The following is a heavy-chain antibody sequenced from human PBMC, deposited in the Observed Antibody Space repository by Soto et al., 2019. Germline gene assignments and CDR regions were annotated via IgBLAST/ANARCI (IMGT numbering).Heavy chain of an antibody. Sequence: LRLSCAASGFTFISYAMSWVRQAPGKGLEWVSAISGSGGSTYYADSVKGRFTISRDNSKNTLYLQMNSLRAEDTAVYYCAKDSSPVVVVAAYFDYWGQGTLVTVSS. CDR3: AKDSSPVVVVAAYFDY. J-gene: IGHJ4*02. D-gene: IGHD2-15*01. CDR2: ISGSGGST. V-gene: IGHV3-23*01. CDR1: GFTFISYA.